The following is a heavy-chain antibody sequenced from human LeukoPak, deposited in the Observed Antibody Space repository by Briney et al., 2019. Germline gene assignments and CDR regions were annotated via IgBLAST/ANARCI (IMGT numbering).Heavy chain of an antibody. CDR1: GGSISSSNW. CDR2: IYHSGST. D-gene: IGHD3-22*01. Sequence: SETLSLTCAVSGGSISSSNWWSWVRQPPGKGLEWIGEIYHSGSTNYNPSLKSRVTISVDKSKNQFSLKLSSVTAADTAVYYCARGGYDSSGYYPPYYYYYMDVWGKGTTVTVSS. CDR3: ARGGYDSSGYYPPYYYYYMDV. J-gene: IGHJ6*03. V-gene: IGHV4-4*02.